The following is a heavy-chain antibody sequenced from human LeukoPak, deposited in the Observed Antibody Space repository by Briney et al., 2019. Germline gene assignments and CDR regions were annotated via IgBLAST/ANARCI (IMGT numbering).Heavy chain of an antibody. CDR3: ARGQAGYGDYVDY. J-gene: IGHJ4*02. V-gene: IGHV1-8*01. Sequence: ASVKVSCKASGYTFTRYDINWVRQATGQGLEWTGWMNPNSGNTGYAQKFQGRVTMTRNTSISTAYMELSSLRSEDTAVYYCARGQAGYGDYVDYWGQGTLVTVSS. D-gene: IGHD4-17*01. CDR2: MNPNSGNT. CDR1: GYTFTRYD.